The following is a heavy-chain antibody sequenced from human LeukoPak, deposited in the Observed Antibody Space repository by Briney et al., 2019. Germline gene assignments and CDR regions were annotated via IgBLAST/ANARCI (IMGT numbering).Heavy chain of an antibody. V-gene: IGHV4-59*08. J-gene: IGHJ5*02. CDR1: GGSISSYY. D-gene: IGHD2-2*01. CDR3: ARGVGYCSSTSCWANWFDP. CDR2: IYYSGST. Sequence: SETLSLTCTVSGGSISSYYWSWIRQPPGKGLEWIGYIYYSGSTNYNPSLKSRVTISVDTSKNQFSLKLSSVTAADTAVYYCARGVGYCSSTSCWANWFDPWGQGTLVTVSS.